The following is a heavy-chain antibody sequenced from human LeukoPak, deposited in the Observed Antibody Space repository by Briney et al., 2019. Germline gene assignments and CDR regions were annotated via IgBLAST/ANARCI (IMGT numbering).Heavy chain of an antibody. CDR1: GGSFSGYY. Sequence: PSETLSLTCAVYGGSFSGYYWSWIRQPPGKGLEWIGEINHSGSTNYNPSLKSRVTISVDTSKNQFSLKPSSVTAADTAVYYCARGPSVAAAKKRFDYWGQETLVTVSS. D-gene: IGHD6-13*01. V-gene: IGHV4-34*01. CDR3: ARGPSVAAAKKRFDY. J-gene: IGHJ4*02. CDR2: INHSGST.